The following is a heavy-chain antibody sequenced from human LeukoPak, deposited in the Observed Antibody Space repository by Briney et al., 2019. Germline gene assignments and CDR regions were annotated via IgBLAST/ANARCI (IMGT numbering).Heavy chain of an antibody. J-gene: IGHJ4*02. D-gene: IGHD3-16*01. CDR1: GGSFSSYY. CDR2: IYTSGST. Sequence: SETLSLTCAVYGGSFSSYYWSWIRQPAGKGLEWIGRIYTSGSTNYNPSLKSRVTISVDKSKNQFSLKLSSVTAADTAVYYCARDVDALGGATDYWGQGTLVTVSS. V-gene: IGHV4-4*07. CDR3: ARDVDALGGATDY.